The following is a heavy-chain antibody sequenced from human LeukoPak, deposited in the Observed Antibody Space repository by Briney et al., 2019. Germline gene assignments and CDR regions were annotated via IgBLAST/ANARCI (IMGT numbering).Heavy chain of an antibody. D-gene: IGHD3-9*01. CDR2: IQEDGKKE. CDR3: ARDWYDNSDAFDI. V-gene: IGHV3-7*01. J-gene: IGHJ3*02. CDR1: GFTFTKFW. Sequence: PGESLRLSCEASGFTFTKFWMSWVRQAPGKGLEWVANIQEDGKKENYVDSVRGRFTISRDNAKNTLYLQMNSLRAEDTAVYYCARDWYDNSDAFDIWGQGTMVTVSS.